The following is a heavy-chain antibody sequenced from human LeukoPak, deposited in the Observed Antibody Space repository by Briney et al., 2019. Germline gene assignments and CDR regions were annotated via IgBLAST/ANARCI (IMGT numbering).Heavy chain of an antibody. V-gene: IGHV3-21*01. J-gene: IGHJ5*02. CDR3: ARDRAVAPGDSSSLNWFDP. CDR1: GFTFSSYS. CDR2: ISSSSSYI. D-gene: IGHD6-13*01. Sequence: GGSLRLSCAAFGFTFSSYSMNWVRQAPGKGLEWVSSISSSSSYIYYADSVKGRFTISRDNAKNSLYLQMNSLRAEDTAVYYCARDRAVAPGDSSSLNWFDPWGQGTLVTVSS.